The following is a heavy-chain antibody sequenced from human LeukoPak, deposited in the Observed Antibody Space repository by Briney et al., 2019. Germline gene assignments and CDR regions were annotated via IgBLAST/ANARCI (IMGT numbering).Heavy chain of an antibody. D-gene: IGHD3-10*01. CDR2: INHSGST. Sequence: GSLRLSCAASGFTVSSNYTSWVRQAPGKGLEWIGKINHSGSTNYNPSLKSRVTISVDTSKNQFSLKVSSVTAADTAVYYCARGELLSPFDYWGQGNLVTVSS. J-gene: IGHJ4*02. CDR1: GFTVSSNY. CDR3: ARGELLSPFDY. V-gene: IGHV4-34*01.